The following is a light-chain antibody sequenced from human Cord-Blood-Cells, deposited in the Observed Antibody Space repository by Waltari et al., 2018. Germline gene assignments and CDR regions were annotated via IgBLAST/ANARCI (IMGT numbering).Light chain of an antibody. V-gene: IGLV2-11*01. CDR2: DVS. Sequence: QSALTQPRSVSVSPGQSVTISCTGTSSDVGGYNYVSWYQQHPVKAPKLMIYDVSKRPSGVPDRFSGSKSGNTASLTISGLQAEDEADYYCCSYAGSYTYVFGTGTKVTVL. J-gene: IGLJ1*01. CDR1: SSDVGGYNY. CDR3: CSYAGSYTYV.